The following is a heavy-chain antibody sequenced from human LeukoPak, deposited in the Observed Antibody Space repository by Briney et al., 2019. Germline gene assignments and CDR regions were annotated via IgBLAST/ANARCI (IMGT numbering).Heavy chain of an antibody. CDR2: IWYDGSNK. CDR3: ARVTDSSGWYWYFDY. Sequence: GRSLRLSCAASGFTFSSYGMHWVRQAPGKGLEWVAVIWYDGSNKYYADSVKGRFTISRDNSKNTLYLQMNSLRAEDTAVYYCARVTDSSGWYWYFDYWGQGTLVTVSS. J-gene: IGHJ4*02. D-gene: IGHD6-19*01. V-gene: IGHV3-33*01. CDR1: GFTFSSYG.